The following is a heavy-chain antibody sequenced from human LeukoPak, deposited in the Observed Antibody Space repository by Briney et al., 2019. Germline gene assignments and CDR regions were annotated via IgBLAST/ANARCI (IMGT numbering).Heavy chain of an antibody. CDR2: INPHSGGT. CDR3: AREYYDILTGSLDY. V-gene: IGHV1-2*02. D-gene: IGHD3-9*01. J-gene: IGHJ4*02. Sequence: ASVKVSCKASGYRFTGYYIHWVRQASGQGLEWMGWINPHSGGTKFAQKFQGRVTMTRDTSISTAYMEVSRLRSDDAAVYYCAREYYDILTGSLDYWGQGTLVTVSS. CDR1: GYRFTGYY.